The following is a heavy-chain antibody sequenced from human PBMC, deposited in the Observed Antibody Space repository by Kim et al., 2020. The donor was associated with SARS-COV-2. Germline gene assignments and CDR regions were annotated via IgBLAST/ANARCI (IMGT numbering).Heavy chain of an antibody. V-gene: IGHV4-4*02. J-gene: IGHJ4*02. Sequence: NYNPSLKRRVTISVDKSKNQFSLKLSSVTAADTAVYYCARGETEVAAVDYWGQGTLVTVSS. CDR3: ARGETEVAAVDY. D-gene: IGHD2-15*01.